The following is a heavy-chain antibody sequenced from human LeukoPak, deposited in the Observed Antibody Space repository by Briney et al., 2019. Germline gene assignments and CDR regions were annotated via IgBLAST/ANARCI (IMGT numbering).Heavy chain of an antibody. CDR1: GFIFSSYE. CDR3: ARVTRSYYYDGLGF. V-gene: IGHV3-48*03. Sequence: GGSLRLSCAASGFIFSSYEMTWVRQAPEKGLEWVSFISTSGSLIYYADSVKGRFTISRDNAKNSVYLQMNGLRAGDSGVYYCARVTRSYYYDGLGFWGQGSLVTVSS. J-gene: IGHJ4*02. CDR2: ISTSGSLI. D-gene: IGHD3-22*01.